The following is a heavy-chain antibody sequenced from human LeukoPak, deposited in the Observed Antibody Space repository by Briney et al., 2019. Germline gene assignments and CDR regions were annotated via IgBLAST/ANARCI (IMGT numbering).Heavy chain of an antibody. CDR2: IIPIFGTA. CDR1: GGTFSSYS. Sequence: SVKVSCKASGGTFSSYSIIWVRQAPGQGLEWMGGIIPIFGTANYAQKFQGRVTITTDESTSTAYMELSSLRSEDTAVYYCARDVPNYYYGSGSYDYWGQGTLVTVSS. CDR3: ARDVPNYYYGSGSYDY. J-gene: IGHJ4*02. V-gene: IGHV1-69*05. D-gene: IGHD3-10*01.